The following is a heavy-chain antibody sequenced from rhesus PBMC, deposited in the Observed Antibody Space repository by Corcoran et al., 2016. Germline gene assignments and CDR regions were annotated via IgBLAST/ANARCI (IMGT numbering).Heavy chain of an antibody. D-gene: IGHD6-13*01. CDR2: IGVDSSYT. CDR1: GFTFSGYE. Sequence: EVQLAESGGGLVQPGGSLRLSCAASGFTFSGYEMHWVRQAPGKGRESVSVIGVDSSYTHYADSWKCRFTISRDNAKNSLSLQMNSLRAEDTAVYYCARDQGYSSWSVSLDVWGRGVLVTVSS. V-gene: IGHV3-115*02. CDR3: ARDQGYSSWSVSLDV. J-gene: IGHJ5-2*02.